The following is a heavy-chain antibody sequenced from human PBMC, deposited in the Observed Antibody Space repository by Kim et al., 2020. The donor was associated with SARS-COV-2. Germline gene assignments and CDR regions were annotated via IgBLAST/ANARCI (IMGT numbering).Heavy chain of an antibody. CDR2: ISYDGSNK. CDR3: ARDPWYSSGWYIQIDY. Sequence: GGSLRLSCAASGFTFSSYAMHWVRQAPGKGLEWVAVISYDGSNKYYADSVKGRFTISRDNSKNTLYLQMNSLRAEDTAVYYCARDPWYSSGWYIQIDYWG. J-gene: IGHJ4*01. CDR1: GFTFSSYA. V-gene: IGHV3-30-3*01. D-gene: IGHD6-19*01.